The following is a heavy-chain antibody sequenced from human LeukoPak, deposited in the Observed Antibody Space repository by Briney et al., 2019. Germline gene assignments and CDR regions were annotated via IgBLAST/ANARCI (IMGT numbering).Heavy chain of an antibody. CDR2: ISWNSGSI. CDR1: GFTFDDYA. CDR3: AKAPRRYYDVDAFDI. D-gene: IGHD3-22*01. V-gene: IGHV3-9*01. J-gene: IGHJ3*02. Sequence: PGGSLRLSCAASGFTFDDYAMHWVRQAPGKGLEWVSGISWNSGSIGYADSVKGRFTISRDNAKDSLYLQMNSLRAEDTALYYCAKAPRRYYDVDAFDIWGQGTMVTVSS.